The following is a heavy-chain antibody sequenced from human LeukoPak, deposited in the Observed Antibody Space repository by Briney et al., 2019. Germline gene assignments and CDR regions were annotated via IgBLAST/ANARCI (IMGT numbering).Heavy chain of an antibody. V-gene: IGHV3-33*01. CDR2: IWYDGSNK. Sequence: GGSLRLSCAASGFTFSSYGMHCVRQAPGKGLEWVAVIWYDGSNKYYADSVRGRFTISRDNSKNTLYLQMNSLRAEDTAVYYCARGRPTAAGDYWGQGTLVTVSS. CDR1: GFTFSSYG. CDR3: ARGRPTAAGDY. J-gene: IGHJ4*02. D-gene: IGHD6-13*01.